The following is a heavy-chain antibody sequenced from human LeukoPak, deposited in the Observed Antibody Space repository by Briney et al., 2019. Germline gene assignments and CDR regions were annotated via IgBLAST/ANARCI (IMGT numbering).Heavy chain of an antibody. CDR1: GGSFSGYY. V-gene: IGHV4-34*01. CDR3: ARGRPKKLLWFGEPPAGCAFDI. D-gene: IGHD3-10*01. J-gene: IGHJ3*02. Sequence: PSETLSLTCAVHGGSFSGYYWSWIRQPPGKGLEWIGEINHSGSTNYNPSLKSRVTISVDTSKNQFSLELSSVTAADTAVYYCARGRPKKLLWFGEPPAGCAFDIWGQGTMVTVSS. CDR2: INHSGST.